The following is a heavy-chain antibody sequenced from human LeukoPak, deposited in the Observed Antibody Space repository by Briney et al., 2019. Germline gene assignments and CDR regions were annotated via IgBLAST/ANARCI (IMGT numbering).Heavy chain of an antibody. CDR1: GFTFSSYG. V-gene: IGHV3-48*04. D-gene: IGHD1-26*01. J-gene: IGHJ4*02. CDR3: ARDSGSYSLDY. Sequence: PGGSLRLSCAASGFTFSSYGMHWVRQAPGKGLEWVSYISRSSSTIHYADSVKGRFTISRDNAKSSLFLQMNSPRAEDTAVYYCARDSGSYSLDYWGQGTLVTVSS. CDR2: ISRSSSTI.